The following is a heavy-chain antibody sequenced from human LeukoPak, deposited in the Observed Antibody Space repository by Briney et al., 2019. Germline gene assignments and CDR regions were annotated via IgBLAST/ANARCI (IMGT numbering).Heavy chain of an antibody. CDR2: ISSVSNAI. J-gene: IGHJ4*02. D-gene: IGHD4-23*01. CDR3: AKWVGTLGSLDY. CDR1: GFTFGSYS. V-gene: IGHV3-48*04. Sequence: GGSLRLSCAASGFTFGSYSMNWVRQAPGKGLEWLAYISSVSNAIYCADSVRGRFTISRDNAKNSLYLQMNSLRAEDTAVYYCAKWVGTLGSLDYWGQGTLVTVSS.